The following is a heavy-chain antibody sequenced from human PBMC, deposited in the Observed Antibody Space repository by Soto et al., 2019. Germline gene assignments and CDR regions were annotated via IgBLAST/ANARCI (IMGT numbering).Heavy chain of an antibody. CDR2: INHSGST. J-gene: IGHJ6*02. CDR1: GGSFSGYY. D-gene: IGHD3-3*01. Sequence: PSETLSLTCAVYGGSFSGYYWSWIRQPPGKGLEWIGEINHSGSTNYNPSLKSRVTISVDTSKNQFSRKLSSVTAADTAVYYCARQFLESVSYGMDVWGQGTTVTVSS. V-gene: IGHV4-34*01. CDR3: ARQFLESVSYGMDV.